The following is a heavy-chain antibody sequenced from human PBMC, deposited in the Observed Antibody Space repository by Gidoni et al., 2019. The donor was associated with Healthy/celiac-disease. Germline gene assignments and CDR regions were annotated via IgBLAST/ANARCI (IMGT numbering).Heavy chain of an antibody. Sequence: EVQLVESGGGLVQPGRSLSLSCAASGFTFDDYAMHWVRQAPGKGLEWVSGISWNSGSIGYADSVKGRFTISRDNAKNSLYLQMNSLRAEDTALYYCARGTMVQGPIWWYFDLWGRGTLVTVSS. V-gene: IGHV3-9*01. CDR2: ISWNSGSI. D-gene: IGHD3-10*01. CDR1: GFTFDDYA. J-gene: IGHJ2*01. CDR3: ARGTMVQGPIWWYFDL.